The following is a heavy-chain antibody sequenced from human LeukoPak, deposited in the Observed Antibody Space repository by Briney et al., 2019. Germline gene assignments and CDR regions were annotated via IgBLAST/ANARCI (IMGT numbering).Heavy chain of an antibody. CDR3: AKETPEGVTFDY. Sequence: GGSLRVSCAASAFTFSSYAMSWVRQAPGNGLEWVSAISGSGGSTYYADSVKGRFTISRDNSKNTLFLQMSSLRAEDTAVYYCAKETPEGVTFDYWGQGTLVTVSS. CDR1: AFTFSSYA. J-gene: IGHJ4*02. V-gene: IGHV3-23*01. CDR2: ISGSGGST. D-gene: IGHD5-18*01.